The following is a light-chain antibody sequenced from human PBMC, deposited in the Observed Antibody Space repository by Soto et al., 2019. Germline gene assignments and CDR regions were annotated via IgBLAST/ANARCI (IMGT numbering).Light chain of an antibody. CDR3: QQYDNWPIT. V-gene: IGKV3-15*01. Sequence: EIVLTQSPATLSVSPPEGAYLXGRASQSVRSNLAWYQQKPGQAPRLLMYGTSTRATGIPARFSGSGSGTEFTLTISSLQSEDFAVYYCQQYDNWPITFGQGTRLENK. CDR1: QSVRSN. CDR2: GTS. J-gene: IGKJ5*01.